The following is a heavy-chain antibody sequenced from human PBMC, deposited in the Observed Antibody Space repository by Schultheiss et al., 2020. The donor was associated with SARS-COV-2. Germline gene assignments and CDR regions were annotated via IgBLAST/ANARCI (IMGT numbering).Heavy chain of an antibody. CDR2: IYHSGST. CDR3: ARLRLTLRYLLHSTYYYRLDV. Sequence: SETLSLTCTVSGGSISSGYYWGWIRQPPGKGLEWIGSIYHSGSTYYNPSLKSRVTISVDTSKNQFSLKLSSVTAADTAVYYCARLRLTLRYLLHSTYYYRLDVWGQGTTVTVSS. D-gene: IGHD3-9*01. J-gene: IGHJ6*02. V-gene: IGHV4-38-2*02. CDR1: GGSISSGYY.